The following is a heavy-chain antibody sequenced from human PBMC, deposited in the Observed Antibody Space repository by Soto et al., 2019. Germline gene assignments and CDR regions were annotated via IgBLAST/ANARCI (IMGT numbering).Heavy chain of an antibody. CDR3: ARDPKTSGGQHWAFNYFDS. CDR1: GFSFSISP. V-gene: IGHV3-30-3*01. Sequence: PGGSLRLSCAASGFSFSISPMHWVRQAPGKGPEWVALISYGGTNKFYADSVKGRFTISRDNSKSTLYLQVDSLRPEDAAVYCCARDPKTSGGQHWAFNYFDSWGQGTLVTVSS. D-gene: IGHD7-27*01. J-gene: IGHJ4*02. CDR2: ISYGGTNK.